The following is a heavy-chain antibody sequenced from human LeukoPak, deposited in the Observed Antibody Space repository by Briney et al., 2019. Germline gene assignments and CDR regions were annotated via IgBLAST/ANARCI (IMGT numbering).Heavy chain of an antibody. D-gene: IGHD3-9*01. CDR1: GYTFTSFD. Sequence: ASVKVSCKASGYTFTSFDINWVRQATGQGLEWMGWMNPNSGNTGYAQKFQGRVTMTRNTSISTAYMELSSLRSEDTAVYYCARRYYDILTGYYGNWFDPWGQGTLVTVSS. V-gene: IGHV1-8*01. CDR3: ARRYYDILTGYYGNWFDP. CDR2: MNPNSGNT. J-gene: IGHJ5*02.